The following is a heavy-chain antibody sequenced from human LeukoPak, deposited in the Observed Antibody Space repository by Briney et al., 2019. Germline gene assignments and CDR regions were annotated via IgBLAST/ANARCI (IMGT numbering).Heavy chain of an antibody. CDR2: FDPEDGET. D-gene: IGHD1-20*01. CDR1: GYTLTELS. CDR3: ATDSPLTGTTGIFDY. J-gene: IGHJ4*02. V-gene: IGHV1-24*01. Sequence: ASVKVSCKVSGYTLTELSMHWVRQAPGKGLEWMGGFDPEDGETIYAQKFQGRVTMTEDTSTDTAYMELSSLRSGDTAVYYCATDSPLTGTTGIFDYWGQGTLVTVSS.